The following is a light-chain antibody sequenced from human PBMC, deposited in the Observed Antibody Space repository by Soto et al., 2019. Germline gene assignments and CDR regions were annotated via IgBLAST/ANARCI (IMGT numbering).Light chain of an antibody. V-gene: IGKV3-15*01. Sequence: ETVMTQSPVTLSVSPGERATLSCRASQSVSSSLAWYHQKPGQAPKVLIYGASTRATGIPARFSGSGSGTEFTLTISSLQSEDFAVYYCQQYNNWPPTFGQGTKVEIK. CDR1: QSVSSS. J-gene: IGKJ1*01. CDR2: GAS. CDR3: QQYNNWPPT.